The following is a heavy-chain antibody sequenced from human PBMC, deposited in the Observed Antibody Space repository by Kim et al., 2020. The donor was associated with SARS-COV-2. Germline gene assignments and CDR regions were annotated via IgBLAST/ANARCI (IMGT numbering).Heavy chain of an antibody. D-gene: IGHD6-13*01. J-gene: IGHJ6*02. CDR3: ARGVIAAAVSYYYYYGMDV. V-gene: IGHV1-8*01. CDR2: MNPNSGNT. CDR1: GYTFTSYD. Sequence: ASVKVSCKASGYTFTSYDINWVRQATGQGLEWMGWMNPNSGNTGYAQKFQGRVTMTRNTSISTAYMELSSLRSEDTAVYYCARGVIAAAVSYYYYYGMDVWGQGTTVTVSS.